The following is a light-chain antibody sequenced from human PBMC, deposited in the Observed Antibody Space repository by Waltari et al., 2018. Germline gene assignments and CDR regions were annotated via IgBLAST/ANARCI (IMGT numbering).Light chain of an antibody. J-gene: IGLJ2*01. CDR3: SSYMDTTALEL. CDR1: SSDIGSYNY. CDR2: VVT. V-gene: IGLV2-14*01. Sequence: QSALTQPASVSGSPGQSITISCTGTSSDIGSYNYVSWYQQHPGKAPNPIIFVVTNRPSGVSNRVSGSKSGSTASLIISGLHGADEADYYCSSYMDTTALELFGGGTSLTVL.